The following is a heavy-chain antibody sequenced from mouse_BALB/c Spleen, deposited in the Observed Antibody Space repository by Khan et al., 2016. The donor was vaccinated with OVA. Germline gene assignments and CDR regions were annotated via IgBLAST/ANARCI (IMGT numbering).Heavy chain of an antibody. CDR1: GYSITTDYA. CDR2: ISYGGNT. D-gene: IGHD1-1*01. J-gene: IGHJ2*01. CDR3: ARIYGGDFDY. Sequence: EVQLLETGPGLVKPSQSLSLTCTVTGYSITTDYAWNWIRQFPGNKLEWMGYISYGGNTKYNPSLKSRISITRDTSKNQFFLQLKSVTTEDTARYYCARIYGGDFDYWGQGTILTVSS. V-gene: IGHV3-2*02.